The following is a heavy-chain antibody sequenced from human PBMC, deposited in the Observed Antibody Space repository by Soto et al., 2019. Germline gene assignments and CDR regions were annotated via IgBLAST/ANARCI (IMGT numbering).Heavy chain of an antibody. CDR1: GFTFSSDG. CDR2: ISYDGSYQ. D-gene: IGHD1-7*01. Sequence: QVQLVESGGGAVQPGRSLRLSCAASGFTFSSDGMHWVRQAPGKGLEWVAVISYDGSYQYYVDSVKGRFTISRDNSKNTVYLQMNSLRAEDTAVYYCAKDEISKTIRGDAFNFWGQGTMVTVSS. CDR3: AKDEISKTIRGDAFNF. V-gene: IGHV3-30*18. J-gene: IGHJ3*01.